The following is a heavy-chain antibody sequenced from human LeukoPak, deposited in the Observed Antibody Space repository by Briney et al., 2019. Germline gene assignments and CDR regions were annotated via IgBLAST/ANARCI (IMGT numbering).Heavy chain of an antibody. D-gene: IGHD1-14*01. CDR1: GFTFSTYD. CDR3: ARGPTGGFDY. V-gene: IGHV3-21*01. J-gene: IGHJ4*02. Sequence: PGGSLRLSCGASGFTFSTYDMNWVRQAPGKGLEWVSCISSSGTYISYADSLKGRFTISRDNAKNSLYLQMNSLRAEDTAVYYCARGPTGGFDYWGQGTLVTVSS. CDR2: ISSSGTYI.